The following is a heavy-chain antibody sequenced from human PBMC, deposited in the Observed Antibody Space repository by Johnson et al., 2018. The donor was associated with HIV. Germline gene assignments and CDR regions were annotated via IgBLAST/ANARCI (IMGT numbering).Heavy chain of an antibody. Sequence: VQLVESGGGVVRPGGSLRLSCAASGFTFSSYAMHWVRQAPGKGLEWISTINWNGGRTGYVDSLKGRFTISRDNAKNSLYLQMNSLIAEDTALYYCAREGNSGSYLENNAFDIWGQGTTVTVSS. J-gene: IGHJ3*02. CDR2: INWNGGRT. D-gene: IGHD1-26*01. V-gene: IGHV3-20*04. CDR1: GFTFSSYA. CDR3: AREGNSGSYLENNAFDI.